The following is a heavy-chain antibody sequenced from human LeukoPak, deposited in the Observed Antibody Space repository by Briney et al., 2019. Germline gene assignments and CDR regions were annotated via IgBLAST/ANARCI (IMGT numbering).Heavy chain of an antibody. D-gene: IGHD3-10*01. V-gene: IGHV1-69*06. CDR3: ARGRYYYGSGIPDY. CDR1: GGTFSSYA. J-gene: IGHJ4*02. CDR2: IIPIFGTA. Sequence: SVKVSCKASGGTFSSYAISWVRQAPGQGLEWMGGIIPIFGTANYAQKFQGRATITADKSTSTAYMELSSLRSEDTAVYYCARGRYYYGSGIPDYWGQGTLVTVSS.